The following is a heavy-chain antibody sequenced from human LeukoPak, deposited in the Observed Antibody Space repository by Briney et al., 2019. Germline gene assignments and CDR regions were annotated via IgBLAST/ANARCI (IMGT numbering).Heavy chain of an antibody. CDR3: AAYYYDSSGYYGDAFDI. CDR2: IYNGGST. V-gene: IGHV4-59*12. CDR1: GDSFSYFY. Sequence: PSETLSLTCTVSGDSFSYFYWSWIRQPPGKGLEWIGYIYNGGSTNYNPSLKSRVTMSVDTSKNQFSLKLSSVTAADTAVYYCAAYYYDSSGYYGDAFDIWGQGTMVTVSS. J-gene: IGHJ3*02. D-gene: IGHD3-22*01.